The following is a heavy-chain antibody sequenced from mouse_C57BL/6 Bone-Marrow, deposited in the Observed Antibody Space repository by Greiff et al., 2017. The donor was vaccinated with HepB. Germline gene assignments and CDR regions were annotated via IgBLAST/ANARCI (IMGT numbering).Heavy chain of an antibody. V-gene: IGHV1-72*01. D-gene: IGHD1-1*01. CDR2: IDPNSGGT. CDR3: ARESLFITTVVATDYYAMDY. CDR1: GYTFTSYW. J-gene: IGHJ4*01. Sequence: QVQLQQPGAELVKPGASVKLSCKASGYTFTSYWMHWVKQRPGRGLEWIGRIDPNSGGTKYNEKFKSKATLTVDKPSSTAYMQLSSLTSEDSAGYYCARESLFITTVVATDYYAMDYWGQGTSVTVSS.